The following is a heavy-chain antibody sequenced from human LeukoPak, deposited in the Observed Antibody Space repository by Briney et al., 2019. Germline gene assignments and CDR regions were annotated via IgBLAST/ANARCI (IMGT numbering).Heavy chain of an antibody. CDR1: GGSISSYY. CDR3: ARLYYYDSSGYPLFDS. V-gene: IGHV4-4*07. D-gene: IGHD3-22*01. J-gene: IGHJ4*02. CDR2: IYTSGST. Sequence: PSETLSLTCIVSGGSISSYYWSWIRQPAGKGLEWIGRIYTSGSTNYNPSLKSRVTMSVDTSKNQFSLKLSSVTAADTAVYYCARLYYYDSSGYPLFDSWGQGTLVTVSS.